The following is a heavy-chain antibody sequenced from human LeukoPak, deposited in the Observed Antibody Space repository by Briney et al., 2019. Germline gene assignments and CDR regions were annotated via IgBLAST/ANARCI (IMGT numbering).Heavy chain of an antibody. J-gene: IGHJ3*01. Sequence: ASVKVSCKGSGYNFSVYYMHWVRQAPGQGLEWMGWMDPNSGDTIYAPKFQGRVSMTRDTSITTAYMELSSLIFDDSAMYYCATRGGLTPNTLAMWGHGTMVTVSS. CDR3: ATRGGLTPNTLAM. CDR1: GYNFSVYY. D-gene: IGHD2-15*01. CDR2: MDPNSGDT. V-gene: IGHV1-2*02.